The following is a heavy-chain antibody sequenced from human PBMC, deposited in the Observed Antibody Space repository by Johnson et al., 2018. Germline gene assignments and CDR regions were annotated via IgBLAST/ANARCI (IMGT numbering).Heavy chain of an antibody. J-gene: IGHJ3*02. CDR2: IKQDGSEK. D-gene: IGHD3-10*02. CDR1: GFTFSSYW. V-gene: IGHV3-7*01. CDR3: AREVGINTYYDVVEGSDDAFDI. Sequence: EVQLVESGGGLVQPGGSLRLSCAASGFTFSSYWMSWVRQAPGKGLEWVANIKQDGSEKYYVDSVKGRFTISRDNAKNSLYLQRNSRRAEDTAVYYCAREVGINTYYDVVEGSDDAFDIWGQGTMVTVSS.